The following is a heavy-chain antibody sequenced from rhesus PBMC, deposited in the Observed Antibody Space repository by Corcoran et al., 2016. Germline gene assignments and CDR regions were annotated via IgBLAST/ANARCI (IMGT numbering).Heavy chain of an antibody. CDR2: ISGSRKNT. D-gene: IGHD3-40*01. CDR3: SRDRKT. J-gene: IGHJ4*01. Sequence: QVQLQESGPGVVKPSETLSLTCAVSGGSISHSYWWTWIRQPPGKGLEWIGYISGSRKNTNYNPSLKSRVTNSKDTSNTQFSLKLNSVTAADTAVYYCSRDRKTGGQGVLVTVSS. CDR1: GGSISHSYW. V-gene: IGHV4S10*01.